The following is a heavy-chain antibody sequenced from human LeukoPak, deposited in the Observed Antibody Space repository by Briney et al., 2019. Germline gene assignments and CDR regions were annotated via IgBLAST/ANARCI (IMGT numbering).Heavy chain of an antibody. CDR2: ISGNGGST. CDR3: AKVVGPFDY. Sequence: GGSLRLSCAASGFTFHDYAMSWVRQAPGKGLEWVSSISGNGGSTYYADSLKGRFTISRDNSKNTLYLQMNSLRAEDTAVYSCAKVVGPFDYWGQGTLVTVSS. V-gene: IGHV3-23*01. D-gene: IGHD1-26*01. J-gene: IGHJ4*02. CDR1: GFTFHDYA.